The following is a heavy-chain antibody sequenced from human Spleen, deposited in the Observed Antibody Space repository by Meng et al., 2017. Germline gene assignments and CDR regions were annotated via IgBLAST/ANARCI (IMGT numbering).Heavy chain of an antibody. CDR2: INPNSGNT. J-gene: IGHJ4*02. Sequence: ASVKVSCKASGYTFPDYWLHWVRRAPGQGLEWMGRINPNSGNTDYAQKFQGRVTMTRNTSISTAYMELSSLRSEDTAVYYCARTDTAMVIGGPDYWGQGTLVTVSS. CDR3: ARTDTAMVIGGPDY. V-gene: IGHV1-8*02. CDR1: GYTFPDYW. D-gene: IGHD5-18*01.